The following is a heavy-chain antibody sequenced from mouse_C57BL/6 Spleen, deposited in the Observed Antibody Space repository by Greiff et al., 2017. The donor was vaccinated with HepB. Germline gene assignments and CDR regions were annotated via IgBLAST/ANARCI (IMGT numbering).Heavy chain of an antibody. D-gene: IGHD2-3*01. CDR1: GYTFTSYW. V-gene: IGHV1-74*01. CDR3: AIGIYDGYWGFAY. J-gene: IGHJ3*01. CDR2: IHPSDSDT. Sequence: QVQLQQSGAELVKPGASVKVSCKASGYTFTSYWMHWVKQRPGQGLEWIGRIHPSDSDTNYNQKFKGKATLTVDKSSSTAYMQFSSLTSEDSAVYYCAIGIYDGYWGFAYWGQGTLVTVSA.